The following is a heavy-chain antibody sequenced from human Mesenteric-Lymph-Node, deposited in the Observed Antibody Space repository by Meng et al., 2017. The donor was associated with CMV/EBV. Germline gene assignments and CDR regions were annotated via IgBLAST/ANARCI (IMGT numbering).Heavy chain of an antibody. CDR2: INPNNGAT. V-gene: IGHV1-2*02. Sequence: ASVKVSCKASGYTFNSYGISWVRQAPGQGLEWMGWINPNNGATTYAQKFQGRLTMTRDTSIATAYMELSRLRSDDTAVYYCARAAYYYDATGNWFDPWGQGTLVTVSS. CDR1: GYTFNSYG. J-gene: IGHJ5*02. D-gene: IGHD3-22*01. CDR3: ARAAYYYDATGNWFDP.